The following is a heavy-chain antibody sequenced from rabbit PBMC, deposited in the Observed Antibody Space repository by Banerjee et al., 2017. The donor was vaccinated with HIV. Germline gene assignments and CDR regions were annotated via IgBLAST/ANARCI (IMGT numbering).Heavy chain of an antibody. J-gene: IGHJ3*01. CDR2: IDPVFGTT. D-gene: IGHD2-1*01. V-gene: IGHV1S7*01. CDR3: ARDSGYDDYGDYGL. Sequence: QLKESGGGLVQPGGSLKLSCKASGFDFSSYTMNWVRQAPGKGLEWIGYIDPVFGTTYYANWVNGRFTISSHNAQNTLYLQLNSLTAADTATYFCARDSGYDDYGDYGLWGQGTLVTVS. CDR1: GFDFSSYT.